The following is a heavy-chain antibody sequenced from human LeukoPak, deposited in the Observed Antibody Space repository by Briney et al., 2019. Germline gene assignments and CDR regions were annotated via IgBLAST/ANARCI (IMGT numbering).Heavy chain of an antibody. CDR2: INPSGGST. Sequence: ASVKVSCTASRYTFTSYYRHWVRQAPGQGLEWMGIINPSGGSTSYAQKFQGRVTMTRDTSTSTVYMELSSLRSEDTAVYYCAREDNWNYPYYYGMDVWGQGTTVTVSS. CDR3: AREDNWNYPYYYGMDV. CDR1: RYTFTSYY. J-gene: IGHJ6*02. D-gene: IGHD1-7*01. V-gene: IGHV1-46*01.